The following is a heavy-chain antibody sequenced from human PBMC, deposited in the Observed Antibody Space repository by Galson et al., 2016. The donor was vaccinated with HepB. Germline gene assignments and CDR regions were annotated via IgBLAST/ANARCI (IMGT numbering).Heavy chain of an antibody. Sequence: QSGAEVKKPGESLKISCKASGYTFTSFWIGWVRQAPGKGLEWLGTIYPGDSDTRYSPTFRGQVTISADKSINTAYLRWSSLKASDTAKYFCAVISGGDHEVVNNAFDVWGPGTVGTGAS. CDR3: AVISGGDHEVVNNAFDV. V-gene: IGHV5-51*01. CDR1: GYTFTSFW. D-gene: IGHD2-15*01. J-gene: IGHJ3*01. CDR2: IYPGDSDT.